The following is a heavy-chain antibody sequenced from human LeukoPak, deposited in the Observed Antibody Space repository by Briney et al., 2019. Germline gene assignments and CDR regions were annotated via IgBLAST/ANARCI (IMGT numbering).Heavy chain of an antibody. D-gene: IGHD3-10*01. CDR1: GFTFSSYW. V-gene: IGHV3-74*01. Sequence: GGSLRLSCAASGFTFSSYWMHWVRQAPGKGLVWVSRINSEGSSTSYADSVKGRFTISRDNAKNTLYLQMNSLRAEDTAVYYCARDWAMVRGVIDVWGQGTTVTVSS. CDR2: INSEGSST. CDR3: ARDWAMVRGVIDV. J-gene: IGHJ6*02.